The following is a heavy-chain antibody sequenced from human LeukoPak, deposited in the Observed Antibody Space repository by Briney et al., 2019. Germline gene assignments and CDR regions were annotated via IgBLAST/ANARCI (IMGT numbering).Heavy chain of an antibody. D-gene: IGHD3-9*01. J-gene: IGHJ6*02. CDR1: GYTFTSYG. V-gene: IGHV1-18*01. CDR2: ISAYNGNT. Sequence: ASVKVSCKASGYTFTSYGISWVRQAPGQGLEWMGWISAYNGNTNYAQKLQGRVTMTTDTSTSTAYMELRSLRSDDTAVYYCARDSLYDSEGPYYYYGMDVWGQGTTVTVSS. CDR3: ARDSLYDSEGPYYYYGMDV.